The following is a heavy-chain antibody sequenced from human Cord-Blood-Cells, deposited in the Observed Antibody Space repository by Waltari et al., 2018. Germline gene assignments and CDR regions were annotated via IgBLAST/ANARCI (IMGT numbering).Heavy chain of an antibody. D-gene: IGHD3-10*01. V-gene: IGHV3-30*04. CDR1: GFTFSSYA. CDR2: KSYDGSNK. CDR3: ARDRVLAADY. Sequence: QVQLVESGGGVVQPGRSLRLSCAVSGFTFSSYAMPWVRQAPGKGLEWVAVKSYDGSNKYYADSVKGRFTISRDNSKNTLYLQMNSLRAEDTAVYYCARDRVLAADYWGQGTLVTVSS. J-gene: IGHJ4*02.